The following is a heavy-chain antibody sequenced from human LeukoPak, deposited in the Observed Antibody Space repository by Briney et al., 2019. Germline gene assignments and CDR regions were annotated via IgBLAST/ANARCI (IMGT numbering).Heavy chain of an antibody. D-gene: IGHD3-3*01. CDR1: GGTFSSYA. V-gene: IGHV1-69*05. CDR3: ARARSGVDFWSGYNYYYYMDV. J-gene: IGHJ6*03. Sequence: SVKVSCKASGGTFSSYAISWVRQAPGQGLEWMGGIIPIFGTANYAQKFQGRVTITTDESTSTTYMELSSLRSEDTAVYYCARARSGVDFWSGYNYYYYMDVWGKGTTVTVSS. CDR2: IIPIFGTA.